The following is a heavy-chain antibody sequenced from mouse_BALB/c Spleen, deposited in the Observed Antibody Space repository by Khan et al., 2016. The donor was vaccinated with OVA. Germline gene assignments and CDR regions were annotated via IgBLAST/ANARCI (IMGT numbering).Heavy chain of an antibody. D-gene: IGHD2-10*01. CDR3: ARPPYFSYVMVF. CDR1: GYTFTNYG. V-gene: IGHV9-3-1*01. CDR2: INTYTGEP. Sequence: QIQLVQSGPELKKPGETVKISCKASGYTFTNYGMNWVKQAPGKGLKWMGWINTYTGEPTYADDFKGRFAFSLETSASTAYLQSNHLKTEDTATYFCARPPYFSYVMVFWGQGTSITVSS. J-gene: IGHJ4*01.